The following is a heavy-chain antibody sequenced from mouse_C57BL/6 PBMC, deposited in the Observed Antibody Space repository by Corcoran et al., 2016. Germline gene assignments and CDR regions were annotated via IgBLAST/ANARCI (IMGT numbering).Heavy chain of an antibody. CDR1: GYTFTDYY. CDR2: INPNNGGT. CDR3: ARGGVCYFDY. V-gene: IGHV1-26*01. Sequence: EVQLQQSGPELVKPGASVKISCKASGYTFTDYYMNWVKQSHGKSLEWIGDINPNNGGTSYNQKFKGKATLTVAKSSSTAYMELRSLTSEDSAVDYCARGGVCYFDYWGQGTTLTVSS. J-gene: IGHJ2*01.